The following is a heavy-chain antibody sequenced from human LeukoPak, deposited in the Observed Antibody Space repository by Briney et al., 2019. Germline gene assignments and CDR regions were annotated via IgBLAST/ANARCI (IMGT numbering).Heavy chain of an antibody. V-gene: IGHV1-69*13. CDR1: GDTFSNFV. CDR3: TRDQNVRGVAAGMEGWFDP. CDR2: IIPKFDLT. J-gene: IGHJ5*02. D-gene: IGHD1-1*01. Sequence: ASVKVSCKTSGDTFSNFVISWVRQAPGQGLEWMARIIPKFDLTKFAQKFQGRVTITADESTTTVYLELSNVRSDDTAVYYCTRDQNVRGVAAGMEGWFDPWGQGTLVTVSS.